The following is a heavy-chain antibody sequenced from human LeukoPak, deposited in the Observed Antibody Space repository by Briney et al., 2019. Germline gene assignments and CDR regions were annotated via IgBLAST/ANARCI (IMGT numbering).Heavy chain of an antibody. CDR1: GGSISRYY. Sequence: SETLSLTCTVSGGSISRYYWSWIRQPPGKGLEWIGYINYSGSTTYNSSLKSRVTISVDTSKNQFSLKLSSVTAADTAVYYCARAPPEGYYFRFDPWGQGTLVTVSS. CDR2: INYSGST. D-gene: IGHD1-26*01. V-gene: IGHV4-59*12. CDR3: ARAPPEGYYFRFDP. J-gene: IGHJ5*02.